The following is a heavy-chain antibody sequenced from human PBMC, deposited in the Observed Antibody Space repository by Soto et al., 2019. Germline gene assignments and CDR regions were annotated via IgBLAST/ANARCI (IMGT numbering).Heavy chain of an antibody. CDR1: GGSISSSSYY. J-gene: IGHJ3*02. V-gene: IGHV4-61*05. CDR2: IYYSGST. D-gene: IGHD1-1*01. Sequence: SETLSLTCTVSGGSISSSSYYWGWIRQPPGKGLEWIGYIYYSGSTNYNPSLKSRVTISVDTSKNQFSLKLSSVTAADTAVYYCARFTRHWLDAFDIWGQGTMVTVSS. CDR3: ARFTRHWLDAFDI.